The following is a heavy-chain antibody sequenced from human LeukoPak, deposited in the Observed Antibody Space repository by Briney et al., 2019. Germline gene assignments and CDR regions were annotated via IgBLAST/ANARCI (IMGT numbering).Heavy chain of an antibody. V-gene: IGHV3-23*01. D-gene: IGHD3-3*01. CDR3: AREYYDFWSGYYTWFDP. Sequence: GGSLRLSCAASGFTFSSYAMSWVRQAPGKGLEWVSAISGSGGSTYYADSVKGRFTISRDNSKNTLYLQMNSLRAEDTAVYYCAREYYDFWSGYYTWFDPWGQGTLVTVSS. CDR1: GFTFSSYA. CDR2: ISGSGGST. J-gene: IGHJ5*02.